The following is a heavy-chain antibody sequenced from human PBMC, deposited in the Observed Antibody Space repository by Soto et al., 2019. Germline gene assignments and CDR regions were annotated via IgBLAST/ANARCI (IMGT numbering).Heavy chain of an antibody. CDR3: ARDWCSGGSCYSVWFDP. Sequence: SVKVSCKASGGTFTSYAISWVRQAPGQGLEWMGGIIAINGTANYAQKLQGRVTITTDASTSTAYMELRSLRSDDTAVYYCARDWCSGGSCYSVWFDPWGQGTLVTVSS. J-gene: IGHJ5*02. CDR1: GGTFTSYA. CDR2: IIAINGTA. V-gene: IGHV1-69*05. D-gene: IGHD2-15*01.